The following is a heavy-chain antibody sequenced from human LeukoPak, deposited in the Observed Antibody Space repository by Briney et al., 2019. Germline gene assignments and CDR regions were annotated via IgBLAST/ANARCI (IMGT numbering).Heavy chain of an antibody. V-gene: IGHV4-4*07. Sequence: SQTLSLTCSVSVVSMNGYYWSWLRQSAGKRLEWIGHVYSSGNTNYNPSLESRVTISVDTSKNQFSLKLSSVTAADTAVYYCARRRKRGYCSGGSCSKAFDIWGQGTMVTVSS. D-gene: IGHD2-15*01. CDR2: VYSSGNT. J-gene: IGHJ3*02. CDR3: ARRRKRGYCSGGSCSKAFDI. CDR1: VVSMNGYY.